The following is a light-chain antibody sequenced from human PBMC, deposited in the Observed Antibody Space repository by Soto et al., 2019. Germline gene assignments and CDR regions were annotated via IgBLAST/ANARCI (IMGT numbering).Light chain of an antibody. CDR1: TGAVTSGHY. CDR3: LLSYGGGRGV. J-gene: IGLJ3*02. CDR2: DTS. V-gene: IGLV7-46*01. Sequence: QTVVTQEPSLTVSPGGAVTLTCGSSTGAVTSGHYPYWFQQKPGQAPRTLIFDTSNRHFWTPARFSGSLRGGKAALTLSGAQPEDEAEYYCLLSYGGGRGVFGGGTKLTVL.